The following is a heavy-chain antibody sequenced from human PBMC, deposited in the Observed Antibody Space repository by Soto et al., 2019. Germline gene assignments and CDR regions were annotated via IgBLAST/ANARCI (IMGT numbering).Heavy chain of an antibody. Sequence: LRVSRGAAGFPFRNDSRPRGPPGPWKGLEYVAGISGNGGSTHYANSVKGRFTISRDNSKSTLYLQMGSLRAEDMAVYYCARDYCPGGVCYTIFNYWGQGTLVTVSS. J-gene: IGHJ4*02. CDR1: GFPFRNDS. CDR2: ISGNGGST. V-gene: IGHV3-64*01. D-gene: IGHD2-8*02. CDR3: ARDYCPGGVCYTIFNY.